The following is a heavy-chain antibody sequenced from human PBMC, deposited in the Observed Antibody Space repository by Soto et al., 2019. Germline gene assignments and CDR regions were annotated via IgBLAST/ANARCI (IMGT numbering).Heavy chain of an antibody. D-gene: IGHD3-10*01. CDR3: AKRVLSITMVRGVSEAFDI. CDR2: ISSSSSCT. V-gene: IGHV3-21*04. Sequence: GGSLRLSCAASGFTFSSYSMNWVRQAPGKGLEWVSSISSSSSCTYYADSVKGRFTISRDNSKNTLYLQMNSLRAEDTAVYYCAKRVLSITMVRGVSEAFDIWGQGTMVTVSS. J-gene: IGHJ3*02. CDR1: GFTFSSYS.